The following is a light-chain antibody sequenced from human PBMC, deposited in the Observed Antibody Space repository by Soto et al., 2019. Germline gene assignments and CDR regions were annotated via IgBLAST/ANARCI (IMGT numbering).Light chain of an antibody. CDR3: AAWDGSLNHIL. J-gene: IGLJ2*01. CDR2: NDN. Sequence: QPVLTQPPSASWTPGQGVAIACAGSSSNMGSNTVNWYQHLPGTAPKLLIYNDNQRPSGVPDRFFGSKSGTSASLAITGLQSEDEADYYCAAWDGSLNHILFGGGTQLTVL. V-gene: IGLV1-44*01. CDR1: SSNMGSNT.